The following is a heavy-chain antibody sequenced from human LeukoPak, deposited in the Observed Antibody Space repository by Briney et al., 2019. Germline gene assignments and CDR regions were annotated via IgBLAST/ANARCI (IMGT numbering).Heavy chain of an antibody. CDR3: ARRSVRGVIRY. CDR2: LYYSGST. Sequence: SETLSVTCTVSGVSISSGRYYWGWIRQPPGKGLEWIGSLYYSGSTYCNPSLKRRVTISVDTSKNQFSLKLTSVTAADTAVYSCARRSVRGVIRYWGQGTLVTVSS. V-gene: IGHV4-39*07. J-gene: IGHJ4*02. D-gene: IGHD3-10*01. CDR1: GVSISSGRYY.